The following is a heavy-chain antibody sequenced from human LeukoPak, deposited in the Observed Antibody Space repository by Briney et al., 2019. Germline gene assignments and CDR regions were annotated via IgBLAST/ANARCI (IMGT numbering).Heavy chain of an antibody. CDR2: IGTAGDT. J-gene: IGHJ4*02. D-gene: IGHD3-10*01. CDR3: ARGLSYGSGRLYDY. V-gene: IGHV3-13*01. CDR1: GFTFSSYD. Sequence: PGGSLRLSCAASGFTFSSYDMHWVRQATGKGLEWVSAIGTAGDTYYPGSVKGRFTISRENAKNSSYLQMNSLRAGDTAVYYCARGLSYGSGRLYDYWGQGTLVTVSS.